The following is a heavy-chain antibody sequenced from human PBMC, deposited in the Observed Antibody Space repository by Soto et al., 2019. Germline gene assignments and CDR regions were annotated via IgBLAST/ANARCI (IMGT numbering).Heavy chain of an antibody. CDR1: GGSISSYY. CDR2: IYYNGST. J-gene: IGHJ4*02. V-gene: IGHV4-59*01. CDR3: ARDRYSYGY. D-gene: IGHD5-18*01. Sequence: SETLSLTCTISGGSISSYYWSWIRQPPGKGLEWIGYIYYNGSTKYNPSLRSRVTISRDTSKKQFSLTVSSVTAADTAVYYCARDRYSYGYWGQGTLVTVSS.